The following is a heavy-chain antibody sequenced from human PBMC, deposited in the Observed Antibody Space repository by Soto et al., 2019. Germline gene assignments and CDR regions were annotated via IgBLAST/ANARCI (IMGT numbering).Heavy chain of an antibody. V-gene: IGHV4-4*02. D-gene: IGHD2-2*01. Sequence: QVQLQESGPGLVKPSGTLSLTCAVSGGSISSSNWWSWVRQPPGKGLEWIGEIYHSGSTNYNPSLKSRVTISVDKSKNQFSLKLSSVTAADTAVYYCARVGGYCISTSCAENWFDPWGQGTLVTVSS. J-gene: IGHJ5*02. CDR3: ARVGGYCISTSCAENWFDP. CDR1: GGSISSSNW. CDR2: IYHSGST.